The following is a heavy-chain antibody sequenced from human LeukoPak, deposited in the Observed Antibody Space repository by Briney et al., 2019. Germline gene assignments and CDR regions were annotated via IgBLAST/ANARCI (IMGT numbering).Heavy chain of an antibody. CDR2: ISSSSSYI. CDR3: ARGQYSSDPASFDY. Sequence: NSGGSLRLSCAASGFTFSSYSMNWVRQAPGKGLEWVSSISSSSSYIYYADSVKGRFTISRDNAKNSLYLQMNSLRAEDTAVYYCARGQYSSDPASFDYWGQGTLVTVSS. J-gene: IGHJ4*02. CDR1: GFTFSSYS. V-gene: IGHV3-21*01. D-gene: IGHD6-19*01.